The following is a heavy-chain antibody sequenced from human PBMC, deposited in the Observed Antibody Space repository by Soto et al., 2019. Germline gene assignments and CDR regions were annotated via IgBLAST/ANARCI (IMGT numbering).Heavy chain of an antibody. Sequence: GGSLRLSCAASGFTFSSYGMHWVRQAPGKGLEWASVIWYDGTNKYYADSVKGRFTISRDNSKSTLYLQMNSLRVEDTAVYYCVRSIVSHGPGYFQNWGQGTLVTVSS. CDR3: VRSIVSHGPGYFQN. V-gene: IGHV3-33*01. J-gene: IGHJ1*01. D-gene: IGHD2-21*01. CDR1: GFTFSSYG. CDR2: IWYDGTNK.